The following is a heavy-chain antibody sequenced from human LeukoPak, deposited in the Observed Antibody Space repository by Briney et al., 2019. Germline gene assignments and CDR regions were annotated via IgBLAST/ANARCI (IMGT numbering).Heavy chain of an antibody. CDR3: ASAGTLYCSGGSCYSSWFDP. J-gene: IGHJ5*02. D-gene: IGHD2-15*01. CDR1: GYTFTSYA. CDR2: IIPIFGTA. Sequence: SVRVSCKASGYTFTSYAMNWVRQAPGQGLEWMGGIIPIFGTANYAQKFQGRVTITADESTSTAYMELSSLRSEDTAVYYCASAGTLYCSGGSCYSSWFDPWGQGTLVIVSS. V-gene: IGHV1-69*13.